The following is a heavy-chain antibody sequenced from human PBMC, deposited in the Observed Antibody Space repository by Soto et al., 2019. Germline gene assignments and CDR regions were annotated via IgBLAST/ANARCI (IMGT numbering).Heavy chain of an antibody. Sequence: SETLSLTCTVSGGSISSGGYYWSWIRQHPGKGLEWIGYIYYSGSTYYNPSLKSRVTISVDTSKNQFSLKLSSVTAADTAVYYCARGETYYYGSGSYLRYYGMDVWGQGTTVTVSS. CDR1: GGSISSGGYY. CDR3: ARGETYYYGSGSYLRYYGMDV. CDR2: IYYSGST. D-gene: IGHD3-10*01. V-gene: IGHV4-31*03. J-gene: IGHJ6*02.